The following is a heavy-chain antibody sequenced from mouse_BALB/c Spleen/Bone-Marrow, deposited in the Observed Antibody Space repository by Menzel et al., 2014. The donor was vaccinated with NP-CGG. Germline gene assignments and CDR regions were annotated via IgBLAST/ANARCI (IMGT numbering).Heavy chain of an antibody. D-gene: IGHD3-2*01. V-gene: IGHV1S33*01. CDR2: IYPGDGSS. CDR3: ACSGDRSGYGFAY. CDR1: GYTFTSYD. J-gene: IGHJ3*01. Sequence: SGPELVKPGALVKISCKASGYTFTSYDINWVKQRPGQGLEWIGWIYPGDGSSKYNEKFKGKATLTADKSSSTAYMQLGSLTSENSAVYFCACSGDRSGYGFAYWGQGTLVTVSA.